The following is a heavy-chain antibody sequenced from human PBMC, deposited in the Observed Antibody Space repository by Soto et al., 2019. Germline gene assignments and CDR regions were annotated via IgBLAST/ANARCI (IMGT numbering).Heavy chain of an antibody. CDR3: ARSFYSSSWSTYFYYGMDV. CDR1: GGSISSYY. J-gene: IGHJ6*02. CDR2: IYYSGST. V-gene: IGHV4-59*01. Sequence: SETLSLTCTVAGGSISSYYWSWIRQPPGKGLEYIGYIYYSGSTNYSPSLKSRVTISVDTSKNQFSLRLSSVTAADTAVYYCARSFYSSSWSTYFYYGMDVWGQGTTVTVS. D-gene: IGHD6-13*01.